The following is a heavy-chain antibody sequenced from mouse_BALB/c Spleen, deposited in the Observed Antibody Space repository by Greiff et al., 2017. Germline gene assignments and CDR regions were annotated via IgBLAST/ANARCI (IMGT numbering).Heavy chain of an antibody. V-gene: IGHV1S34*01. CDR1: GYSFTGYY. D-gene: IGHD1-2*01. Sequence: LVKTGASVKISCKASGYSFTGYYMHWVKQSHGKSLEWIGYISCYNGATSYNQKFKGKATFTVDTSSSTAYMQFNSLTSEDSAVYYCARSSLLRLRDGDYAMDYWGQGTSVTVSS. CDR3: ARSSLLRLRDGDYAMDY. CDR2: ISCYNGAT. J-gene: IGHJ4*01.